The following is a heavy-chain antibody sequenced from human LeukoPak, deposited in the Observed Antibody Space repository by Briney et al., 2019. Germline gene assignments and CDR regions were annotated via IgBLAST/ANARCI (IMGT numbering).Heavy chain of an antibody. CDR2: IIPIFGTA. V-gene: IGHV1-69*13. J-gene: IGHJ3*02. CDR3: ARDRGRVPSMVRGATDAFDI. D-gene: IGHD3-10*01. Sequence: SVKDSCKASGGTFSSYAISWVRQAPGQGLEWMGGIIPIFGTANYAQKFQGRVTITADESTSTAYMELSSLRSEDTAVYYCARDRGRVPSMVRGATDAFDIWGQGTMVTVSS. CDR1: GGTFSSYA.